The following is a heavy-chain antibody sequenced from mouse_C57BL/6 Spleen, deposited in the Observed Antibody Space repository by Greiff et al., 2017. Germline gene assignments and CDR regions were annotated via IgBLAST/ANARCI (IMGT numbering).Heavy chain of an antibody. V-gene: IGHV6-3*01. D-gene: IGHD1-1*01. CDR1: GFTFSNYW. J-gene: IGHJ2*01. CDR2: IRLKSDNYAT. Sequence: EVKLQESGGGLVQPGGSMKLSCVASGFTFSNYWMNWVRQSPEKGLEWVAQIRLKSDNYATHYAESVKGRFTISRDDSKSSVYLQMNNLRAEDTGIYYCTTTVVVTGTFDYWGQGTTLTVSS. CDR3: TTTVVVTGTFDY.